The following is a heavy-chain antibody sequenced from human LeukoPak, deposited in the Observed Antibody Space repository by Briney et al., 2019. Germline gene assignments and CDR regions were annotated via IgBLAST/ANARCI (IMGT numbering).Heavy chain of an antibody. D-gene: IGHD2-15*01. CDR3: ARDELVCSGGSCYSSKDYYYYGMDV. CDR1: GFTFSSYW. Sequence: GGSPRLSCAASGFTFSSYWMSWVRQAPGKGLEWVANIKQDGSEKYYVDSVKGRFTISRDNAKNSLYLQMNSLRAEDTAVYYCARDELVCSGGSCYSSKDYYYYGMDVWGQGTTVTVSS. J-gene: IGHJ6*02. V-gene: IGHV3-7*01. CDR2: IKQDGSEK.